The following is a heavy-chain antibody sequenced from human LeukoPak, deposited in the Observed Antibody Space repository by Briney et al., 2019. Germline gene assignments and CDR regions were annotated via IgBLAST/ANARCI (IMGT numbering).Heavy chain of an antibody. D-gene: IGHD3-10*01. J-gene: IGHJ6*02. CDR1: GDSSCRGISY. CDR2: VYNSGTT. Sequence: PSETRTLTCTLSGDSSCRGISYGRWIRQPPGTRLEWIGYVYNSGTTNYNPSFKSRVTMSVDTTKNQFSLKLSSVTAADTAVPYCARRASVNGLDDWGQGTMVTVSS. CDR3: ARRASVNGLDD. V-gene: IGHV4-61*01.